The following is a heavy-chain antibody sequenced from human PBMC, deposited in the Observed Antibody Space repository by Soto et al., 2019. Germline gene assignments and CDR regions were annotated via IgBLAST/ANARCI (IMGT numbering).Heavy chain of an antibody. V-gene: IGHV3-21*01. CDR2: ISSSSSYI. Sequence: ESGGGLVKPGGSLRLSCAASGFTFSSYSMNWVRQAPGKGLEWVSSISSSSSYIYYADSVKGRFTISRDNAKNSLYLQMNSLRAEDTAVYYCARVGCRGPAAPFDYWGQGTLVTVSS. J-gene: IGHJ4*02. CDR3: ARVGCRGPAAPFDY. CDR1: GFTFSSYS. D-gene: IGHD2-2*01.